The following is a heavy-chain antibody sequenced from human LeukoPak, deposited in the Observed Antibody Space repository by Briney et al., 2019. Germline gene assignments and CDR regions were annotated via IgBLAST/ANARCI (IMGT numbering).Heavy chain of an antibody. J-gene: IGHJ4*02. D-gene: IGHD6-13*01. Sequence: LAGGSLRLSCAASGFTFSSYAMHWVRQAPGKGLEWVAVISYDGSNKYYADSVKGQFTISRDNSKNTLYLQMNSLRAEDTAVYYCARDPEQLYYFDYWGQGTLVTVSS. CDR1: GFTFSSYA. CDR3: ARDPEQLYYFDY. V-gene: IGHV3-30-3*01. CDR2: ISYDGSNK.